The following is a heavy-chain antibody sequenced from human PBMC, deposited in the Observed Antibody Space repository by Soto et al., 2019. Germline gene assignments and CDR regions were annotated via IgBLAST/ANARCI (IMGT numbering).Heavy chain of an antibody. Sequence: NPSETLSLTCTVSGGSISSSSYYWGWIRQPPGKGLEWIGSIYYSGSTYYNPSLKSRVTISVDTSKNQFSLKLSSVTAADTAVYYCARLRGWFDYWGQGTLVIVSS. CDR2: IYYSGST. CDR3: ARLRGWFDY. D-gene: IGHD6-19*01. CDR1: GGSISSSSYY. V-gene: IGHV4-39*01. J-gene: IGHJ4*02.